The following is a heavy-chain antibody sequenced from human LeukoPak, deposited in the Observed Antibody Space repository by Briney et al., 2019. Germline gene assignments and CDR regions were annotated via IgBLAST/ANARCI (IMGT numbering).Heavy chain of an antibody. Sequence: PGGCLRLSCAASGFTFSDKWMHWVRQAPGKGLLWVSRISPDGSTISYADSVKGRFTISRDNAKNTVYLQMNSLRVEDTAVYYCARDFYTNYYHSSGDDFDYWGQGTLVTVSS. V-gene: IGHV3-74*01. D-gene: IGHD3-22*01. CDR2: ISPDGSTI. J-gene: IGHJ4*02. CDR1: GFTFSDKW. CDR3: ARDFYTNYYHSSGDDFDY.